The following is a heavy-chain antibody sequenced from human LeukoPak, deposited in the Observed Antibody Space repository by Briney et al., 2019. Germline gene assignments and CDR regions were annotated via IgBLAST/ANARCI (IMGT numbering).Heavy chain of an antibody. CDR1: GFTFSSYW. CDR2: IKSEGSST. CDR3: ARRKSSSWDYGMDV. D-gene: IGHD6-13*01. Sequence: GGSLRLFCAASGFTFSSYWMHWVRQAPGKGLVWVSRIKSEGSSTSYADSVKGRFTISRDNAKNTLYLQMNSLRAEDTAVYYCARRKSSSWDYGMDVWGKGTTVTVSS. V-gene: IGHV3-74*01. J-gene: IGHJ6*04.